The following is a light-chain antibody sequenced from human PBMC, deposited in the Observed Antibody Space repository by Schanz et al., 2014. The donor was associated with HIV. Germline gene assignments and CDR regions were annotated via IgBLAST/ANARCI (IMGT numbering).Light chain of an antibody. CDR2: DGN. V-gene: IGLV2-14*03. CDR3: SSYTTNGTWL. J-gene: IGLJ3*02. CDR1: SSDVGGYNY. Sequence: QSALTQPASVSGSPGQSITISCTGTSSDVGGYNYVSWYQQHPGKAPKLMVYDGNYRPSGSSNRFSGSKSGSTASLAIFGLQAEDEADYYCSSYTTNGTWLFGGGTKLTVL.